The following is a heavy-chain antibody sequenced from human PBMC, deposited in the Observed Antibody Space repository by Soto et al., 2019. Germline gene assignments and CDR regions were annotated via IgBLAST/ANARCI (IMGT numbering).Heavy chain of an antibody. CDR2: ISSSSSYI. V-gene: IGHV3-21*01. CDR3: ARDRSQQLELYYYYYGMDV. CDR1: GFTFSSYS. J-gene: IGHJ6*02. D-gene: IGHD6-13*01. Sequence: PGGSLRLSCAASGFTFSSYSMNWVRQAPGKGLEWVSSISSSSSYIYYADSVKGRFTISRDNAKNSLYLQMNSLRAEDTAVYYCARDRSQQLELYYYYYGMDVWGQGTTVTVPS.